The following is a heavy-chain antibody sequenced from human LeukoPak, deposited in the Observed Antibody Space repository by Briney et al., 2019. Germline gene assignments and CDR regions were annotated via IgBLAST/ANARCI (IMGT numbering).Heavy chain of an antibody. J-gene: IGHJ6*02. V-gene: IGHV1-69*13. D-gene: IGHD3-3*01. CDR2: IIPIFGTA. CDR1: GGTFSSYA. CDR3: ARGVISGDFWSGYGMDV. Sequence: ASVKVSCKASGGTFSSYAISWVRQAPGQGLEWMGGIIPIFGTANYAQKFQGRVTITADESTSTAYMELSSLRSEDTAVYYCARGVISGDFWSGYGMDVWGQGTTVTVSS.